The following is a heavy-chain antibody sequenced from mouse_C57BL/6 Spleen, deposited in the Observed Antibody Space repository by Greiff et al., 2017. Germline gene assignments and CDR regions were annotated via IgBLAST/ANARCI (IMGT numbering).Heavy chain of an antibody. Sequence: VQLQQSGTVLARPGASVKMSCKTSGYTFTSYWMHWVKQRPGQGLEWIGAIYPGNSDTSYNQKFKGKAKLTAVTSASTAYMELSSLTNEDSAVYYCTRSDYYGPYYFDYWGQGTTLTVSS. CDR1: GYTFTSYW. J-gene: IGHJ2*01. CDR3: TRSDYYGPYYFDY. D-gene: IGHD1-1*01. V-gene: IGHV1-5*01. CDR2: IYPGNSDT.